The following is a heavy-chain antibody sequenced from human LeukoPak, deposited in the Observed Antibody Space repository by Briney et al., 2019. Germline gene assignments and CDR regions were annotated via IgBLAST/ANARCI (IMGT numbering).Heavy chain of an antibody. D-gene: IGHD1-1*01. CDR1: GFTFSTSA. CDR3: ASGIRERGFDY. J-gene: IGHJ4*02. Sequence: GGSLRLSCAASGFTFSTSAMNWVRQAPGRGLEWVSSISPTGGAIFYADSLRGRFTISRDNAKNSMYPQMNSLRAEDTALYFCASGIRERGFDYWGQGTLVTVSS. V-gene: IGHV3-21*01. CDR2: ISPTGGAI.